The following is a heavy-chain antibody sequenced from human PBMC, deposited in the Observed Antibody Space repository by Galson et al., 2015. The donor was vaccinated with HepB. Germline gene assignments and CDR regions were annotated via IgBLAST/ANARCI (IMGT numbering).Heavy chain of an antibody. D-gene: IGHD1-26*01. J-gene: IGHJ4*02. CDR1: GYTFTSYG. V-gene: IGHV1-18*04. Sequence: SVKVSCKASGYTFTSYGISWVRQAPGQGLEWMGWISAYNGNTNYAQKLQGRVSMTTDTSTSTAYMELRSLRSDDTAVYYCARVSDSGSLSYYFDYWGQGTLVTVSS. CDR3: ARVSDSGSLSYYFDY. CDR2: ISAYNGNT.